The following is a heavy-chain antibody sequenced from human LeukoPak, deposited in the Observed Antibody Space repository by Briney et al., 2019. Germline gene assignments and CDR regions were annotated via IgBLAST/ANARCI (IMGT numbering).Heavy chain of an antibody. CDR3: VKDPRDTYGKNGFVS. CDR1: GFRFANYA. V-gene: IGHV3-23*01. J-gene: IGHJ5*01. Sequence: PGGSLRLSCVASGFRFANYAMSSVRQAPGKGLQWVSQISGTGGATWYAGFARDRFTISRDNSKKTLYLQMSGLRVEETAMYNSVKDPRDTYGKNGFVSWGQGALLIVSS. D-gene: IGHD2-21*01. CDR2: ISGTGGAT.